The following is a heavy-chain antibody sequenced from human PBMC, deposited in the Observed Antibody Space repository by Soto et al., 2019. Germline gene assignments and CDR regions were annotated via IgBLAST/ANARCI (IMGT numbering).Heavy chain of an antibody. D-gene: IGHD5-12*01. Sequence: QVQLVESGGGVVQPGRSLRLSCAASGFNFSTYGMHWVRQAPGKGLEWVAITWYDGGNKYYADSVKGRFTISRDNSKNTLYLQMNSLRAEDTVVYFCARDALGDGYNYPDYWGQGTLVTVSS. CDR3: ARDALGDGYNYPDY. V-gene: IGHV3-33*01. J-gene: IGHJ4*02. CDR1: GFNFSTYG. CDR2: TWYDGGNK.